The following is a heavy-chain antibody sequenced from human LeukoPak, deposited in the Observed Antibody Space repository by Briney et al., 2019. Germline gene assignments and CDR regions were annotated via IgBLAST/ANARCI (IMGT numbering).Heavy chain of an antibody. D-gene: IGHD3-10*01. J-gene: IGHJ4*02. Sequence: GGSLRLSCAASGFTFSSYSMNWVRQAPGKGLEWVSYISSSSSTIYYADSVKGRFTISRDNSKNTLYLQMNSLRAEDTAVYYCAKDKTGANLIRGVILDYWGQGTLVTVSS. V-gene: IGHV3-48*01. CDR1: GFTFSSYS. CDR3: AKDKTGANLIRGVILDY. CDR2: ISSSSSTI.